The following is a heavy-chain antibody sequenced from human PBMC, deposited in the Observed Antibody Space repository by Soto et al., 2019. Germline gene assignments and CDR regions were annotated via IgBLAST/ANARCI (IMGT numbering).Heavy chain of an antibody. CDR1: GGSISSYY. D-gene: IGHD3-9*01. Sequence: SETLSLTCTVSGGSISSYYWSWIRQPPGKGLEWIGYIYYSGSTNYNPSLKSRVTISVDTSKNQFSLKLSSVTAADTAVYYCARVRIRYFDWRQPYNRFDPWGQGTLVTVSS. CDR3: ARVRIRYFDWRQPYNRFDP. V-gene: IGHV4-59*01. J-gene: IGHJ5*02. CDR2: IYYSGST.